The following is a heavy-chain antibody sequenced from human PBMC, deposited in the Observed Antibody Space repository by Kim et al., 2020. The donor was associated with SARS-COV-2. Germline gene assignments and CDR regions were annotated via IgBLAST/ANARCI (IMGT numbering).Heavy chain of an antibody. V-gene: IGHV4-34*01. D-gene: IGHD4-17*01. CDR1: GGSFSGYY. CDR2: INHSGST. J-gene: IGHJ3*02. Sequence: SETLSLTCAVYGGSFSGYYWSWIRQPPGKGLEWIGEINHSGSTNYNPSLKSRVTISVDTSKNQFSLKLSSVTAADTAVYYCAIPSDYGHYLYAFDIWGQG. CDR3: AIPSDYGHYLYAFDI.